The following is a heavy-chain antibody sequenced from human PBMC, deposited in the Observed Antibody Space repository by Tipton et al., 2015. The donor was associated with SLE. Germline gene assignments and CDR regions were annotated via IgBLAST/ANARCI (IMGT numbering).Heavy chain of an antibody. V-gene: IGHV4-34*01. CDR1: GDSISDYY. D-gene: IGHD4-17*01. CDR3: ASGYGDYGAY. CDR2: IDHSGST. J-gene: IGHJ4*02. Sequence: TLSLTCTVSGDSISDYYWSWIRQPPGKGLEWIGEIDHSGSTNYNSSLKSRVTISVDTSKSQLSLKLTSVTAADTAVYYCASGYGDYGAYWGQGTLVTVSS.